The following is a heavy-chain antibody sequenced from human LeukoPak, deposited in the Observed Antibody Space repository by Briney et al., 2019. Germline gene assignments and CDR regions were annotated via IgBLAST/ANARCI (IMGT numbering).Heavy chain of an antibody. V-gene: IGHV1-24*01. CDR2: FDPEDGET. D-gene: IGHD1-26*01. CDR1: GYTLTELS. Sequence: ASVKVSCKVSGYTLTELSMHWVRQAPGKGLEWMGGFDPEDGETIYAQKFQGRVTMTEDTSTDTAYMELSSLRSEDTAVYYCATEEAGSYFRRAALDIWGQGTMVTVSS. J-gene: IGHJ3*02. CDR3: ATEEAGSYFRRAALDI.